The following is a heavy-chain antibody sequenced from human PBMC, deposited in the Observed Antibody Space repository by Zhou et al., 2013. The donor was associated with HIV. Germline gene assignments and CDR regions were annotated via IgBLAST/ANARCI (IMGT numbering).Heavy chain of an antibody. V-gene: IGHV1-46*01. Sequence: QVQLMQSGAEVKKPGASLKLSCKASGYTLTSYYMHWMRQAPGQGLEWMGIINPNDGSSDYAQVFQGRVSMSRDTSTSTVYMELSSLRSEDTAVYYCASETHDYGSGSPSGYFDFWGQGTLVTVSS. CDR1: GYTLTSYY. CDR2: INPNDGSS. J-gene: IGHJ4*02. CDR3: ASETHDYGSGSPSGYFDF. D-gene: IGHD3-10*01.